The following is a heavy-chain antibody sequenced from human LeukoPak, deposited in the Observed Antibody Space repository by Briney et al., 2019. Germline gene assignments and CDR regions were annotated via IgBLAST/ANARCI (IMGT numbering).Heavy chain of an antibody. Sequence: PGGSLRLSCAAAGFTFSKYGMHWVRQAPGKGLEWVSGISWNSGSIDYADSVKGRFTISRDNAKNSLYLQMNSLRAEDTALYYCAKDRRPIYSSGYGMDVWGQGTTVTVSS. CDR2: ISWNSGSI. J-gene: IGHJ6*02. CDR1: GFTFSKYG. D-gene: IGHD3-10*01. CDR3: AKDRRPIYSSGYGMDV. V-gene: IGHV3-9*01.